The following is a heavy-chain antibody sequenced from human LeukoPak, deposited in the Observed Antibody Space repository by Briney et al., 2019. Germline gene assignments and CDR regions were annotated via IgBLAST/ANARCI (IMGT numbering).Heavy chain of an antibody. Sequence: SVKVSCKASGGTFSSYTISWVRQAPGQGLEWMGRIIPILGIANYAQKFQGRVTITADKSTSTAYMELNSLRSEDTAVYYCATPSPGDDYGDYALAYWGQGTLVTVSS. CDR2: IIPILGIA. D-gene: IGHD4-17*01. CDR3: ATPSPGDDYGDYALAY. V-gene: IGHV1-69*02. CDR1: GGTFSSYT. J-gene: IGHJ4*02.